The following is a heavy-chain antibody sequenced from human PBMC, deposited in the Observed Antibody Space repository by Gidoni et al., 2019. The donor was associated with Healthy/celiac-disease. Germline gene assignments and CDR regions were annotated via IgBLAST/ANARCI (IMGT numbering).Heavy chain of an antibody. CDR1: GGSITSADFY. CDR3: ARYLLAYCGGDCYENAFDI. V-gene: IGHV4-30-4*01. CDR2: IYYSGST. Sequence: QVSLQESGPGLVKPSQTLSLTCPVSGGSITSADFYWSWIRQPPGKGLEWIGYIYYSGSTYYNPSLKSRVTISVDTSKNQFSLKLSSVTAADTAVYYCARYLLAYCGGDCYENAFDIWGQGTMVTVSS. J-gene: IGHJ3*02. D-gene: IGHD2-21*02.